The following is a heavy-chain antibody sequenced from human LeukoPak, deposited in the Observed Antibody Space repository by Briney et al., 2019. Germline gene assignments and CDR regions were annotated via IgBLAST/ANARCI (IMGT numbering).Heavy chain of an antibody. CDR1: GGTFSSYA. Sequence: GASVKVSCKASGGTFSSYAISWVRQAPGQGLEWMGGIIPIFGTANYAQKFQGRVTITADKSTSTAYMELSSLRSEDTAVYYCARAPKYSSGWYRDAFDIWGQGTMVTVSS. CDR3: ARAPKYSSGWYRDAFDI. D-gene: IGHD6-19*01. J-gene: IGHJ3*02. V-gene: IGHV1-69*06. CDR2: IIPIFGTA.